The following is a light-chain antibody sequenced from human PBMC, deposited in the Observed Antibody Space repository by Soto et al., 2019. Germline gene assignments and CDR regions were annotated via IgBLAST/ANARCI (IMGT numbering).Light chain of an antibody. Sequence: QSVLTHPPSASGTPGQRVTISCSGSRSNIGSNYVYWYQQLPGTAPKLLIYRNNQRPSGVPDRFSGSKSGTSASLAISGLRSEDEADYYCAAWDDSLSGPVFGGGTQLTVL. CDR2: RNN. J-gene: IGLJ7*01. V-gene: IGLV1-47*01. CDR1: RSNIGSNY. CDR3: AAWDDSLSGPV.